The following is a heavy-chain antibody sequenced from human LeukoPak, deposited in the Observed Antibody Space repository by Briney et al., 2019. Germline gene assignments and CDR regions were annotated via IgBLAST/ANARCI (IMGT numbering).Heavy chain of an antibody. Sequence: PGGSLRLSCAASGFTFSRYAMSWVRQAPGKGLEWVSAITGSGGTTYYADSVKGWFTISRDNSKNTLFLQMNSLRAEDTAVYYCAKDSGSSGWFFDYWGQGTLVTVSS. CDR2: ITGSGGTT. CDR3: AKDSGSSGWFFDY. D-gene: IGHD6-19*01. CDR1: GFTFSRYA. J-gene: IGHJ4*02. V-gene: IGHV3-23*01.